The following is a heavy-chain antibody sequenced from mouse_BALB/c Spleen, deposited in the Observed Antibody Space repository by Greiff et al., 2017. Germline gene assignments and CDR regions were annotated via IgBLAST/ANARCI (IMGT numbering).Heavy chain of an antibody. V-gene: IGHV5-9-3*01. CDR3: ARHWGNYFDY. CDR1: GFTFSSYA. Sequence: EVNLVESGGGLVKPGGSLKLSCAASGFTFSSYAMSWVRQTPEKRLEWVATISSGGSYTYYPDSVKGRFTISRDNAKNTLYLQMSSLRSEDTAMYYCARHWGNYFDYWGQGTTLTVSS. J-gene: IGHJ2*01. CDR2: ISSGGSYT.